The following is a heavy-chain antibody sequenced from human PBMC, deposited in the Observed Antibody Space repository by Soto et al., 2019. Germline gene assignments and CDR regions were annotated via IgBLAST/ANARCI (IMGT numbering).Heavy chain of an antibody. V-gene: IGHV4-39*01. D-gene: IGHD1-26*01. Sequence: ASETLSLTCTVSGGSISSSSYYWGWIRQPPGKGLEWIGSIYYSGSTYYKPSLKSRVTISVDTSKNQFSLKLSSVTAADTAVYYCARHFRYSGSYYPFYYYYYGMDVWGQGTTVTVSS. CDR2: IYYSGST. J-gene: IGHJ6*02. CDR1: GGSISSSSYY. CDR3: ARHFRYSGSYYPFYYYYYGMDV.